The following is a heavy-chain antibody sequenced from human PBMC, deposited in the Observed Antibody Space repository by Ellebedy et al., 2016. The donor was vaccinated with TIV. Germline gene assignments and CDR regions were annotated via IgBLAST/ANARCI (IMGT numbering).Heavy chain of an antibody. CDR3: TTGEGSGSYYNGDLDY. CDR1: GFTLSSYA. CDR2: IKSKTDGGTT. V-gene: IGHV3-15*01. D-gene: IGHD3-10*01. Sequence: GESLKISXAASGFTLSSYAMSWVRQAPGKGLEWVGRIKSKTDGGTTDYAAPVKGRFTISRDDSKNTLYLQMNSLKTEDTAVYYCTTGEGSGSYYNGDLDYWGQGTLVTVSS. J-gene: IGHJ4*02.